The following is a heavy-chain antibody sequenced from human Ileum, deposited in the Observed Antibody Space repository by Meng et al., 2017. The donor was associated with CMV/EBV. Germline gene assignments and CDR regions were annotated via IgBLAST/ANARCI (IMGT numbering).Heavy chain of an antibody. CDR1: GVSTSNYY. V-gene: IGHV4-59*01. Sequence: SETLSLTCTVSGVSTSNYYWSWIRQSPGKGLEWIGYIYHSGSTNYNPSLKGRVTISVDTSKGQLSLNLHSVTAADTAVYYCANTLTTPYYLDTWGRGTPVTVSS. CDR2: IYHSGST. CDR3: ANTLTTPYYLDT. D-gene: IGHD1-1*01. J-gene: IGHJ4*02.